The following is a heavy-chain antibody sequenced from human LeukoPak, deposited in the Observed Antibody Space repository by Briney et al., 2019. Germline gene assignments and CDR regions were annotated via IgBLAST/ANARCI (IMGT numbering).Heavy chain of an antibody. Sequence: GGSLRLSCAASGFTFSSYAMHWVRQAPGKGLEGVAVISYDGSNKYYADSVKGRFTISRDNSKNTLYLQMNSLRAEDTAVYYCARDFREDYADYWGQGTLVTVSS. CDR1: GFTFSSYA. D-gene: IGHD4-17*01. CDR3: ARDFREDYADY. J-gene: IGHJ4*02. V-gene: IGHV3-30*04. CDR2: ISYDGSNK.